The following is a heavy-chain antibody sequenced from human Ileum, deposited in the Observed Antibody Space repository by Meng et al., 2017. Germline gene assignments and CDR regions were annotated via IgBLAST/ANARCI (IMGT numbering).Heavy chain of an antibody. CDR3: ARRVGATPYAYNWLDP. J-gene: IGHJ5*02. D-gene: IGHD1-26*01. CDR2: IDHSGGT. CDR1: GGSFSGYY. V-gene: IGHV4-34*01. Sequence: QVQTQLWGAGLLEPSETLSLTCGFYGGSFSGYYWSWIRQPPGKGLEWIGEIDHSGGTNYNPSLKNRVTISVDTSNNRFSLKLSSVKAADTALYFCARRVGATPYAYNWLDPWGQGTLVTVSS.